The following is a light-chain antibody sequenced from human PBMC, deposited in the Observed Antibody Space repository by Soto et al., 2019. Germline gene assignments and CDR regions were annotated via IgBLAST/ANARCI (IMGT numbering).Light chain of an antibody. CDR1: NIGSKS. Sequence: SYELTQPPSVSVAPGQTARITCGGTNIGSKSVHWYQQKPGQAPVLVVDDDSDRPSGIPERFSGSNSWNTATLTISRVEAGDEADYFCHVWDSSSEHVFGTGTKLTVL. CDR3: HVWDSSSEHV. V-gene: IGLV3-21*02. J-gene: IGLJ1*01. CDR2: DDS.